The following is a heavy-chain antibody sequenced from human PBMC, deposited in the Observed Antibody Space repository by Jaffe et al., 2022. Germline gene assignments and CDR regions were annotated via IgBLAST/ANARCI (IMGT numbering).Heavy chain of an antibody. CDR2: LYKNAGTT. J-gene: IGHJ4*02. Sequence: EVQLVESGGGLVQAGGSLRLSCAASGFSVSNNHMNWVRQAPGKGLEWVSILYKNAGTTHYADSVKGRFAISRDNSQNTLYLQMNSLRPEDTAVYYCARDDMATFYFDYWGQGILVTVSS. V-gene: IGHV3-66*02. CDR1: GFSVSNNH. CDR3: ARDDMATFYFDY.